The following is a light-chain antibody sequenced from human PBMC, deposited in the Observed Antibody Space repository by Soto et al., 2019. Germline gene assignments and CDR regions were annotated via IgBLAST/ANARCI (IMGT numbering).Light chain of an antibody. V-gene: IGKV3-20*01. CDR3: QQYGSSLFT. Sequence: EIVLTQSPGTLSLSPGERATLSCRASQSVSSSYLAWYRQKPGQAPRLLIYAASSRATGIPDRFSGSGSGTDFPLTISSLEPEDFEVYYCQQYGSSLFTFGPGTKVDIK. CDR2: AAS. CDR1: QSVSSSY. J-gene: IGKJ3*01.